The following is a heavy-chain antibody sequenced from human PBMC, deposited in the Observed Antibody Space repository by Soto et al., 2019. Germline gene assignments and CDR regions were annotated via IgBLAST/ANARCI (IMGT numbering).Heavy chain of an antibody. CDR3: ASDARGTRGFDEMGI. CDR2: INPNSGDT. J-gene: IGHJ6*02. D-gene: IGHD3-9*01. CDR1: GYIFTGYH. Sequence: ASVKVSCKASGYIFTGYHIHWVRQAPGRGLEWMGWINPNSGDTEYAQNFQGRVTMTRDTSFNLVYMEMSGLMSDDTAVYYCASDARGTRGFDEMGIRGQGTTFTVYS. V-gene: IGHV1-2*02.